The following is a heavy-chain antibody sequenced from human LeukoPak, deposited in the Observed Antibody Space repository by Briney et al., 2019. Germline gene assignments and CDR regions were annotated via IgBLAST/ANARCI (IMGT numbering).Heavy chain of an antibody. CDR2: ISYDGSNK. J-gene: IGHJ3*02. CDR1: GFTFSSYA. D-gene: IGHD1-26*01. V-gene: IGHV3-30-3*01. CDR3: AREPEGSGIEGAFDI. Sequence: GGSLRLSCAASGFTFSSYAMHWVRQAPGKGLEWVAVISYDGSNKYYADSVKGRFTISRDNSKNTLYLQMNSLRAEDTAVYYCAREPEGSGIEGAFDIWGQGTMVTVSS.